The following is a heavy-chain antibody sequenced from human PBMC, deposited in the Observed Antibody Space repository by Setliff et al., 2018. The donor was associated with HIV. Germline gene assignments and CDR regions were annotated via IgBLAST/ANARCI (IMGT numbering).Heavy chain of an antibody. Sequence: SETLSLTCEVSGGSISSTKWWNWVRQPPGKGLEWIGESYQSGTTNYNPSLKSRVTMSVDTSNNQFSLGLSSVTAADTAVYYCARKSTLRYYYGSGSLDAFDIWGQGTKVTVSS. CDR3: ARKSTLRYYYGSGSLDAFDI. D-gene: IGHD3-10*01. CDR2: SYQSGTT. V-gene: IGHV4-4*02. J-gene: IGHJ3*02. CDR1: GGSISSTKW.